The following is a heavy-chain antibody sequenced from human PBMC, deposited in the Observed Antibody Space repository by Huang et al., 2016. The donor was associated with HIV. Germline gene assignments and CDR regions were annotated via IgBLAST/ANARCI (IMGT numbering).Heavy chain of an antibody. CDR1: GFPFHNHA. V-gene: IGHV3-30-3*01. CDR2: ISNDGSNN. J-gene: IGHJ3*02. CDR3: ARAKDTWDAYDI. D-gene: IGHD5-18*01. Sequence: QVQLVESGGGVVQPGRSLRLSCAASGFPFHNHAMPWVRQAPGKGLDLVAVISNDGSNNYYADSVKGRFTISRDSSKSTLFLHMTSLRTEDTAVYYCARAKDTWDAYDIWGQGTMVIVSS.